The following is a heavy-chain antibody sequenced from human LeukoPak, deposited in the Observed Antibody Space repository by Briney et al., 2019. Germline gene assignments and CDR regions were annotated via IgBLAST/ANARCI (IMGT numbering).Heavy chain of an antibody. Sequence: GGSLRLSCAASGFTFDDYGMYWVRQAPGKGLELVSGINWDGGSTGYADSVEGRFTISRDNAKNSLYLQMNSLGAEDTAFYYCARVVYSGYEDYWGQGTLVTVSS. J-gene: IGHJ4*02. V-gene: IGHV3-20*04. CDR2: INWDGGST. CDR3: ARVVYSGYEDY. CDR1: GFTFDDYG. D-gene: IGHD5-12*01.